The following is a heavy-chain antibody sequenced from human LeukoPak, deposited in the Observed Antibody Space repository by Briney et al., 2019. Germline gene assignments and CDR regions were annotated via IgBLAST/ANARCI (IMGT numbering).Heavy chain of an antibody. CDR1: GGSISIGGFY. D-gene: IGHD2-2*01. CDR3: ARQDDQYHGDPNWFDT. Sequence: SETLSLTCTVSGGSISIGGFYWGWIRQSPGKGLEWIVSINYSGRMFYSPSFINRANISVDTSKNQFSLRLNSVTAADASLYYCARQDDQYHGDPNWFDTWGQGTLVTVSS. V-gene: IGHV4-39*01. J-gene: IGHJ5*02. CDR2: INYSGRM.